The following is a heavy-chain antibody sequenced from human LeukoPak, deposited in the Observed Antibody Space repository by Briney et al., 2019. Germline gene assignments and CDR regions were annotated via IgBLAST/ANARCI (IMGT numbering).Heavy chain of an antibody. J-gene: IGHJ6*02. CDR2: ISSSSSTI. D-gene: IGHD2-15*01. V-gene: IGHV3-48*01. CDR1: GFTFSSYS. CDR3: ARWPRYCSGGSCYHYYYGMDV. Sequence: GGSLRLSCAASGFTFSSYSMNWVLHAPGKGLEWVSYISSSSSTIYYADSVKGRFTISRDNAKNSLYLQMNSLRAEDTAVYYCARWPRYCSGGSCYHYYYGMDVWGQGTTVTVSS.